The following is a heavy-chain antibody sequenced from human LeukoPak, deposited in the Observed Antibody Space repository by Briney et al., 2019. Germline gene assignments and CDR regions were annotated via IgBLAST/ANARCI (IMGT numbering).Heavy chain of an antibody. J-gene: IGHJ5*02. CDR3: ARASGYSSSSGCVP. V-gene: IGHV3-23*01. CDR1: GFTFSSYA. D-gene: IGHD6-6*01. Sequence: PGGSLRLSCAASGFTFSSYAMSWVRQAPGKRLEWVSAISGSGGSTYYADSVKGRFTISRDNSKNTLYLQMNSLRAEDTAVYYCARASGYSSSSGCVPWGQGTLVTVSS. CDR2: ISGSGGST.